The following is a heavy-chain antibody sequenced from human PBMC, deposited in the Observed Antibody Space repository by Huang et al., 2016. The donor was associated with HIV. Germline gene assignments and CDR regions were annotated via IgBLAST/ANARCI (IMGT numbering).Heavy chain of an antibody. J-gene: IGHJ5*02. D-gene: IGHD6-13*01. Sequence: QLQLQESGPGLVKPSATLSLTCTVSGGSISSSSYYWGWIRQPPGKGLEWIGSIYHSGTTNYNPSLMGRVTISVDTCRTQFALKRSSVTAADTAVYDCAAHGRIVGIPAAPLRFDPWGQGTLVTVSS. CDR1: GGSISSSSYY. CDR2: IYHSGTT. V-gene: IGHV4-39*01. CDR3: AAHGRIVGIPAAPLRFDP.